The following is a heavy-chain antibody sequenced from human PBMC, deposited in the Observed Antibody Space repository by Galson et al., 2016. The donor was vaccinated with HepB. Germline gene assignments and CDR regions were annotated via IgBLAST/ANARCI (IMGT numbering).Heavy chain of an antibody. CDR1: GFTFSSCA. V-gene: IGHV3-30-3*01. CDR2: ISYDGSNK. Sequence: SLRLSCAASGFTFSSCAMHWVRQAPGKGLEWVAVISYDGSNKYYADSVKGRFTISRDNSKNTLYLQMNSLRAEDTAVYYCARGDIVGAIFDYWGQGTLVTCSS. CDR3: ARGDIVGAIFDY. J-gene: IGHJ4*02. D-gene: IGHD1-26*01.